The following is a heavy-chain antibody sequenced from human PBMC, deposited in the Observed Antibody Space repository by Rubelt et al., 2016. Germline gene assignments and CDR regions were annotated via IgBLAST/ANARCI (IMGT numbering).Heavy chain of an antibody. J-gene: IGHJ3*02. D-gene: IGHD3-9*01. V-gene: IGHV4-59*08. CDR3: ARRGGRDILTDYYTYDAFDI. Sequence: GSTNYNPSLKSRVTISVDTSKNQFSLNLSSVTAAETAVYYCARRGGRDILTDYYTYDAFDIWGQGTMVTVSS. CDR2: GST.